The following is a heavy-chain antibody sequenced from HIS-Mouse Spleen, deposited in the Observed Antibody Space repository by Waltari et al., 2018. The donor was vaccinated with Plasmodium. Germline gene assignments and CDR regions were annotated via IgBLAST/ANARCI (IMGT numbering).Heavy chain of an antibody. CDR3: ARVTSSGVYWYFDL. CDR2: INHSGST. CDR1: GGSFRGYY. V-gene: IGHV4-34*01. Sequence: QVQLQQWGAGLLKPSETLSLTCAVYGGSFRGYYWLWIREPPGKGLEWIGEINHSGSTNYNPSLKSRVTISVDTSKNQFSLKLSSVTAADTAVYYCARVTSSGVYWYFDLWGRGTLVTVSS. D-gene: IGHD3-3*01. J-gene: IGHJ2*01.